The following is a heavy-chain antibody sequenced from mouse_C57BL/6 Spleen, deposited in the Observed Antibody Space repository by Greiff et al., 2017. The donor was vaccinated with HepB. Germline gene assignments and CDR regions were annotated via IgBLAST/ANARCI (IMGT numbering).Heavy chain of an antibody. Sequence: VQLQQSGAELVRPGTSVKLSCKASGYTFTSYWMHWVKQRPGQGLEWIGVIDPSDSYTNYNQKFKGKATLTVDTSSSTAYMQLSSRTSEDSAVYYCAREDYSNLYFDYWGQGTTLTVSS. V-gene: IGHV1-59*01. J-gene: IGHJ2*01. D-gene: IGHD2-5*01. CDR2: IDPSDSYT. CDR3: AREDYSNLYFDY. CDR1: GYTFTSYW.